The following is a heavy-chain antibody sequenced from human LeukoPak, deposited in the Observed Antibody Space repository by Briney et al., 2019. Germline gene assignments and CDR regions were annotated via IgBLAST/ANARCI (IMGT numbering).Heavy chain of an antibody. J-gene: IGHJ4*02. D-gene: IGHD3-16*02. CDR2: IYHSGST. V-gene: IGHV4-38-2*02. Sequence: PSETLSLTCGVSGYSISSGFYWSWIRQPPGKGLEWIGSIYHSGSTYYNPSLKSRITISIDTSKNQFSLKLSSVTAADTAVYYCARDTGAGGYRGYKIDETYWGQGTLVTVSS. CDR1: GYSISSGFY. CDR3: ARDTGAGGYRGYKIDETY.